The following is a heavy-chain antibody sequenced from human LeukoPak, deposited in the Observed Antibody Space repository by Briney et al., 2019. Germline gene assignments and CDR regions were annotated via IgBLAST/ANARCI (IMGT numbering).Heavy chain of an antibody. CDR1: GYIFTNYW. CDR3: VRSYAYGDTLFEY. D-gene: IGHD4-17*01. J-gene: IGHJ4*02. Sequence: GESLKISCKGSGYIFTNYWIGWVRQMPGKGLEWMGVILPDDSDTRYSPSFQGQVTISADKSIRTAYLQWSSLKASDTAMYYCVRSYAYGDTLFEYWGQGTLVTVSS. CDR2: ILPDDSDT. V-gene: IGHV5-51*01.